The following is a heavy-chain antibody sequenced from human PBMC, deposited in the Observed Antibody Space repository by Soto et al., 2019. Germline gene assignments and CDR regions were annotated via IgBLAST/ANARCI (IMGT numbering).Heavy chain of an antibody. V-gene: IGHV4-31*03. CDR1: GGSISSGNYY. Sequence: KASETLSLTCTVSGGSISSGNYYWSWIRQHPGKGLEWIGYISYSGSTQYNPSLKSRVSISVDTSKNQFSLKLYSMTAADTAVYYCATHFGADYTSRVTPFDYWGQGTLVTVSS. CDR2: ISYSGST. CDR3: ATHFGADYTSRVTPFDY. D-gene: IGHD5-18*01. J-gene: IGHJ4*02.